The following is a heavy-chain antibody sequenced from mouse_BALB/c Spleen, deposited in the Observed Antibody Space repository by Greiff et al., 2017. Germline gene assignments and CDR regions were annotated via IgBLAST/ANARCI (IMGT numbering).Heavy chain of an antibody. Sequence: EVKLMESGPGLVKPSQSLSLTCTVTGYSITSDYAWNWIRQFPGNKLEWMGYISYSGSTSYNPSLKSRISITRDTSKNQFFLQLNSVTTEDTATYYCAPLLLRLRSYYFDYWGQGTTLTVSS. CDR1: GYSITSDYA. CDR2: ISYSGST. V-gene: IGHV3-2*02. D-gene: IGHD1-2*01. J-gene: IGHJ2*01. CDR3: APLLLRLRSYYFDY.